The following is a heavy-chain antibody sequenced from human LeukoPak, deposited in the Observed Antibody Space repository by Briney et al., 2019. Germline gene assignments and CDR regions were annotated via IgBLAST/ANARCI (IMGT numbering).Heavy chain of an antibody. J-gene: IGHJ4*02. CDR3: ARAPYDSSGYYYFDY. V-gene: IGHV4-31*03. Sequence: SETLSLTCTVSGASITGYYWSWIRQHPGKGLEWIGYIYYSGSTYYNPSLKSRVTISVDTSKNQFSLKLSSLTAADTAVYYCARAPYDSSGYYYFDYWGQGTLVTVSS. CDR2: IYYSGST. CDR1: GASITGYY. D-gene: IGHD3-22*01.